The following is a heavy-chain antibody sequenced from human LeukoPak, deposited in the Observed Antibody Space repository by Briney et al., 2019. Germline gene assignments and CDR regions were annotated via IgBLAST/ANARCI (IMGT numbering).Heavy chain of an antibody. CDR2: ISAYNGNA. V-gene: IGHV1-18*01. CDR3: ARDYSGGTTMVHRFDY. Sequence: GASVKVSCKASGYTFTSYGISWVRQAPGQGLEWMGWISAYNGNANYAQKLQGRVTMTTDTSTGTAYMELRSLRSDDTAVYYCARDYSGGTTMVHRFDYWGREPWSPSPQ. J-gene: IGHJ4*02. D-gene: IGHD5-18*01. CDR1: GYTFTSYG.